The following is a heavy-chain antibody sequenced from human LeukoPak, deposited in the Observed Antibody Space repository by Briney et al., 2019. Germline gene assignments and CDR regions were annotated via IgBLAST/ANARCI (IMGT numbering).Heavy chain of an antibody. CDR1: SGLISRYY. D-gene: IGHD2-2*01. J-gene: IGHJ6*03. Sequence: SDTLSLICTVSSGLISRYYWSRIPDPPGKGLVCIGYNYYSGCTKYYPSLKSRVTITVDTSKNQFSLKLSSVTAADTAVYYCARAPRTPRYCSSTSCYHGGYYYYYMDVWGKGTTVTVSS. CDR3: ARAPRTPRYCSSTSCYHGGYYYYYMDV. CDR2: NYYSGCT. V-gene: IGHV4-59*07.